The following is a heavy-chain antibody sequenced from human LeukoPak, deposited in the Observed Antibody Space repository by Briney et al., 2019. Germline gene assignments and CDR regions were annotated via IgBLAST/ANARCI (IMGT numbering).Heavy chain of an antibody. D-gene: IGHD4-17*01. CDR2: ISGSGGST. CDR3: AKELYGDYAVPRYFDY. Sequence: PGGSLTLSCAASGFTFSSSWMSWVRQAPGKGLEWVSAISGSGGSTYYADSVKGRFTISRDNSKNTLYLQMNSLRAEDTAVYYCAKELYGDYAVPRYFDYWGQGTLVTVSS. V-gene: IGHV3-23*01. CDR1: GFTFSSSW. J-gene: IGHJ4*02.